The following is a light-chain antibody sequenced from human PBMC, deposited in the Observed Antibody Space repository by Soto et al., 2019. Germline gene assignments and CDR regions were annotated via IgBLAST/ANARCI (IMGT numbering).Light chain of an antibody. V-gene: IGKV1-5*01. CDR2: DAS. J-gene: IGKJ2*01. CDR1: QSISSW. CDR3: QQYGNSPPT. Sequence: IQMTQSPSSLSASVGDRVTITCRASQSISSWLAWYQQKPGKAPKLLIYDASSLESGVPSRFSGSGSGTHFTLTISRLEPEDFAVYFCQQYGNSPPTFGQGTKVDIK.